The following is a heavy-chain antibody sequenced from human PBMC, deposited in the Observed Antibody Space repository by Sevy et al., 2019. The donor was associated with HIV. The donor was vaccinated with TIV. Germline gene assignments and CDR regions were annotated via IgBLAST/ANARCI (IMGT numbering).Heavy chain of an antibody. J-gene: IGHJ3*02. V-gene: IGHV4-61*02. CDR2: IYTSEST. Sequence: SETLSLTCTVSGGSISSGNYYWSWIRQPAGKGLEWIGRIYTSESTNYNPSLKSRVTISVDTSKNQFSLKLSSVTAADTAVYYCARVGGHSYGYSAFDIWGLGTMVTVSS. CDR1: GGSISSGNYY. CDR3: ARVGGHSYGYSAFDI. D-gene: IGHD5-18*01.